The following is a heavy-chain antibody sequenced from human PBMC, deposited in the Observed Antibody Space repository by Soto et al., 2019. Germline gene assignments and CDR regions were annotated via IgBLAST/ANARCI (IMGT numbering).Heavy chain of an antibody. D-gene: IGHD1-26*01. CDR3: AKGSSGSYLNWFDP. J-gene: IGHJ5*02. V-gene: IGHV1-46*01. CDR2: INPSGGTT. CDR1: GYTFTNYY. Sequence: QVQLVQSGAEVKKPGASVRVSCKASGYTFTNYYIHWVRQAPGQGLEWMGLINPSGGTTSYAQRFQGRVTMARDTSTSIVYMELSSLKSEDTAVYYCAKGSSGSYLNWFDPWGQGTLVTVSS.